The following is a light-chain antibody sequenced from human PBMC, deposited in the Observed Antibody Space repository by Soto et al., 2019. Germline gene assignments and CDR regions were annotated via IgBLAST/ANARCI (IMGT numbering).Light chain of an antibody. CDR1: QDVRNE. V-gene: IGKV1-6*01. CDR3: LQDYTYPRP. CDR2: AAS. J-gene: IGKJ1*01. Sequence: AIQMTQSPSYLSASVGDRVTITCRASQDVRNELGWYQQKPGKAPKLLMYAASTLQSGVPSRFSGSGSGTDFTRTLSSLEPEDFATYYCLQDYTYPRPLGQGTQVEI.